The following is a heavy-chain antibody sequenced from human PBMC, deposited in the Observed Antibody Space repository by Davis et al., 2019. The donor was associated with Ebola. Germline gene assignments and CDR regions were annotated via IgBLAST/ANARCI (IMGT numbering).Heavy chain of an antibody. D-gene: IGHD6-13*01. CDR3: AALPWQQLANYGMDV. Sequence: SETLSLTCTVSGDSISSYYWSWIRQPPGKGLEWIGYVYHSGSTYYNPSLKSRVTMSVDTSKNQFSLRLTSVTAADTGMYYCAALPWQQLANYGMDVWGKGTTVTVSS. V-gene: IGHV4-59*01. CDR2: VYHSGST. J-gene: IGHJ6*04. CDR1: GDSISSYY.